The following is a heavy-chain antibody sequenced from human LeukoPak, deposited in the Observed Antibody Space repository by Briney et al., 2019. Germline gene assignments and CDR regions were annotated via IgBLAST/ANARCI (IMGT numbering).Heavy chain of an antibody. V-gene: IGHV1-18*01. D-gene: IGHD1-26*01. Sequence: GASVKVSCKASGYTFTSYGIIWVRQAPGQGLEWMGWISANNGNTNYAQKLQGRVTMTTDTSTSTAYMELRTLTSDDTAVYYCARQIVGATNWFDPWGQGTLVTVSS. CDR1: GYTFTSYG. CDR3: ARQIVGATNWFDP. J-gene: IGHJ5*02. CDR2: ISANNGNT.